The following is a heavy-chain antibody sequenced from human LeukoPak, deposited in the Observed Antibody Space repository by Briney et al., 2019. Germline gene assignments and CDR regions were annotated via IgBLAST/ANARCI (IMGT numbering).Heavy chain of an antibody. D-gene: IGHD6-13*01. CDR1: GVSISSSSYY. Sequence: PSETLSLTCTVSGVSISSSSYYWGWIRQPPGKGLEWIGSIYYSGSTYYNPSLKSRVTISVDTSKNQFSLKLSSVTAADTAVYYCARPNSSSWGQGTLVTVSS. CDR2: IYYSGST. CDR3: ARPNSSS. V-gene: IGHV4-39*01. J-gene: IGHJ4*02.